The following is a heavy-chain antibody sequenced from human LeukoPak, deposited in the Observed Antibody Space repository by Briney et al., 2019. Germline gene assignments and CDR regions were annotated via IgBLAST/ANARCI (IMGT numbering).Heavy chain of an antibody. Sequence: LETLSLTCTVSGYSISSGYYWGWIRQPPGKGLEWIGSIYHSGSTYYNPSLKSRVTISVDTSKNQFSLKLSSVTAADTAVYYCARDLRLGYYYYMDVWGKGTTVTVSS. CDR1: GYSISSGYY. J-gene: IGHJ6*03. D-gene: IGHD3-9*01. CDR2: IYHSGST. V-gene: IGHV4-38-2*02. CDR3: ARDLRLGYYYYMDV.